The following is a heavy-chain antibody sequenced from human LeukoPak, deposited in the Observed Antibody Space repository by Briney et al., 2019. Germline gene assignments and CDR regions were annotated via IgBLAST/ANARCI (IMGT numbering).Heavy chain of an antibody. V-gene: IGHV4-4*07. Sequence: SETLSLTCTVSGGSISSYYWSWIRQPAGKGLEWIGRFYTSGSTNYNPSLKSRVTISVDTSKNPFSLRLSSVTAADTAVYYCARDLVIRGNAGYDAFDFWGQGTLVTVSS. CDR3: ARDLVIRGNAGYDAFDF. J-gene: IGHJ4*02. CDR1: GGSISSYY. CDR2: FYTSGST. D-gene: IGHD5-12*01.